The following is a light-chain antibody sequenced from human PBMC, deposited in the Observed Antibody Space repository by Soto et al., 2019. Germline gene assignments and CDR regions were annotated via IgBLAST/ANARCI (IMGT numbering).Light chain of an antibody. J-gene: IGLJ1*01. V-gene: IGLV2-8*01. CDR1: SGDVGGYNY. CDR2: EVS. CDR3: SSYAGSNNAYV. Sequence: QSDLTQPPSASGSPGQSVTISCTGTSGDVGGYNYVSWYQQHPGKAPKLMIYEVSKRPSGVPDRFSGSRSGNTASLTVSGLQAEDEADYYCSSYAGSNNAYVFGTGTKVTVL.